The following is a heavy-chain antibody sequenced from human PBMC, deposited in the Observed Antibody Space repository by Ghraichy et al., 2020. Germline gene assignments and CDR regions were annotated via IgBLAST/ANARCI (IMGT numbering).Heavy chain of an antibody. J-gene: IGHJ4*02. CDR3: AKDQVHIAVDRTHRVDY. Sequence: GGSLRLSCAASGFTFSSYAMSWVRQAPGKGLEWVSAISGSGGSTYYADSVKGRFTISRDNSKNTLYLQMNSLRAEDTAVYYCAKDQVHIAVDRTHRVDYWGQGTLVTVSS. V-gene: IGHV3-23*01. CDR2: ISGSGGST. D-gene: IGHD6-19*01. CDR1: GFTFSSYA.